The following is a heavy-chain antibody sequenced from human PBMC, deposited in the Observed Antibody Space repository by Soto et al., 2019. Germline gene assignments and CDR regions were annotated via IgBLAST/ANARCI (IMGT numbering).Heavy chain of an antibody. V-gene: IGHV4-34*01. CDR3: ATLKRGFSGLYGMDV. D-gene: IGHD3-10*01. CDR1: GGSFSGYY. CDR2: INHSGST. Sequence: QVQLQQWGAGLLKPSETLSLTCAVYGGSFSGYYWSWIRQPPGKGLEWIGEINHSGSTNYNPSLKSRVTISVDTSKNQFSLKLSSVTAADTAVYYCATLKRGFSGLYGMDVWGQGTTVTVSS. J-gene: IGHJ6*02.